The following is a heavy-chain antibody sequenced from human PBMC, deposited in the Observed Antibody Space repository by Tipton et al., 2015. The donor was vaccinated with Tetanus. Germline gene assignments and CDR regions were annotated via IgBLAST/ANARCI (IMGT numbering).Heavy chain of an antibody. CDR3: ARDQGGGRVVRLNWFDP. J-gene: IGHJ5*02. Sequence: TLSLTCTVSGASINAGGYLWTWVRQHPVKGLEWIGYIYYSGDAFYNPSLKSRVTISVDTSKNQFSLKLSSVTAADTAVYYCARDQGGGRVVRLNWFDPWGPGTLVTVSS. V-gene: IGHV4-31*03. CDR2: IYYSGDA. CDR1: GASINAGGYL. D-gene: IGHD6-6*01.